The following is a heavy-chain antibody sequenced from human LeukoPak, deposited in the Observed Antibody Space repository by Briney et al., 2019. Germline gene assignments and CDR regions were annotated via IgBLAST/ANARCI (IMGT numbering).Heavy chain of an antibody. J-gene: IGHJ4*02. CDR3: AKEDSNGWYFFDY. V-gene: IGHV3-48*01. D-gene: IGHD6-19*01. CDR2: ISSPSTNI. CDR1: GFMFTSYS. Sequence: PGGSLRLSCAASGFMFTSYSMNWVRQAPGKGLEWVAYISSPSTNIYYVDSVKGRFTISRDNAKNSLYLQMNSLRAEDTAVYYCAKEDSNGWYFFDYWGQGTLVTVSS.